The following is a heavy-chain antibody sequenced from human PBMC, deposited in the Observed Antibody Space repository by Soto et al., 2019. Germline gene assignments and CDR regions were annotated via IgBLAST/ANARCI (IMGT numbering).Heavy chain of an antibody. CDR1: GDSVSSNSAA. CDR3: PRHPPPRVTIFGVVTVDYYYGMDV. D-gene: IGHD3-3*01. V-gene: IGHV6-1*01. Sequence: SQTLSLTCAISGDSVSSNSAAWDWIRQCPSRGLEWLGRTYYRSKWYNDYAVSVKSRITLNRDTSKNQFSLQLNSVTPEDTAVYYCPRHPPPRVTIFGVVTVDYYYGMDVWGPGTTVTVSS. CDR2: TYYRSKWYN. J-gene: IGHJ6*02.